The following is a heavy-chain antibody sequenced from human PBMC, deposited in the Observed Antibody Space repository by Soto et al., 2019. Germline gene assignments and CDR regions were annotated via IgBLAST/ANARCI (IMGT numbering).Heavy chain of an antibody. CDR1: GGSISSGGYY. CDR2: IYYSGST. V-gene: IGHV4-31*03. Sequence: QVQLQESGPGLVKPSQTLSLTCTVSGGSISSGGYYWSWLRQHPGKGLAWIGYIYYSGSTYYNPSLKSRITISVARSQNQFSLKLSSVTAADTAVYYCASRDSDINWFDPWGQGTLVTVAS. J-gene: IGHJ5*02. CDR3: ASRDSDINWFDP.